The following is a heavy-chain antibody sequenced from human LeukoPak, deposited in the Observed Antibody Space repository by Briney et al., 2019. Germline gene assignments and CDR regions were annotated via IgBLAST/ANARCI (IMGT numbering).Heavy chain of an antibody. J-gene: IGHJ5*02. V-gene: IGHV4-34*01. CDR3: AKVPRRYWFDP. D-gene: IGHD3-10*01. CDR1: GGSFSGYY. CDR2: INHSGST. Sequence: SETLSLTCAVYGGSFSGYYWSWIRQPPGKGLEWIGEINHSGSTNYNPSLKSRVTISVDTSKNQFSLKLSSVTAADTAVYYCAKVPRRYWFDPWGQGTLVTVS.